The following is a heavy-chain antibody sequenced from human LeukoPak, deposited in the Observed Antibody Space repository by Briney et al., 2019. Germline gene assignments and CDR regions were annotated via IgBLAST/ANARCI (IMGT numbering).Heavy chain of an antibody. CDR1: GYTFTSYG. CDR3: ARDQTLGYYDSSGYPDY. V-gene: IGHV1-18*01. J-gene: IGHJ4*02. D-gene: IGHD3-22*01. Sequence: ASVKVSCKASGYTFTSYGISWVRQAPGQGLEWMGWISAYNGNTNYAQKLQGRVTLTTDTSTSTAYMELRSLRSDDTAVYYCARDQTLGYYDSSGYPDYWGQGTLVTVSS. CDR2: ISAYNGNT.